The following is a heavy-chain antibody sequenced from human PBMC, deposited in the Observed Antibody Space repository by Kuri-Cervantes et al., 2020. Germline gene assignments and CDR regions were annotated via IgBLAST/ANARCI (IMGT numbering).Heavy chain of an antibody. CDR2: ISSSGSTI. J-gene: IGHJ4*02. CDR1: GFTFSSYW. V-gene: IGHV3-48*04. Sequence: GGSLRLSCAASGFTFSSYWMSWVRQAPGKGLEWVSYISSSGSTIYYADSVKGRFTISRDNAKNSLYLQMNSLRAEDTAVYYCAREGRYCSGGSCYSDYWGQGTLVTVSS. CDR3: AREGRYCSGGSCYSDY. D-gene: IGHD2-15*01.